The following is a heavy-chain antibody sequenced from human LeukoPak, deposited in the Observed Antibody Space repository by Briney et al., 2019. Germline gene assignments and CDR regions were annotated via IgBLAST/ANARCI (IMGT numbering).Heavy chain of an antibody. CDR3: ARPNPFYDSSGYWGYYFDY. CDR1: GYTFTSYY. Sequence: ASVKVSCKASGYTFTSYYMHWVRQAPGQGLGWMGIINPSGGSTSYAQKFQGRVTMTRDTSTSTVYMELSSLRSEDTAVYYCARPNPFYDSSGYWGYYFDYWGQGTLVTVSS. D-gene: IGHD3-22*01. V-gene: IGHV1-46*01. J-gene: IGHJ4*02. CDR2: INPSGGST.